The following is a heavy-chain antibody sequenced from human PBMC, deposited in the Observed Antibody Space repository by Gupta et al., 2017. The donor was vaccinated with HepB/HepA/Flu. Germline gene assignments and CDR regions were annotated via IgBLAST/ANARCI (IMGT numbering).Heavy chain of an antibody. V-gene: IGHV1-46*04. Sequence: QVQLVQSGAEVKKPGASVKVSCTASGFTLTNYYMHWVRQAPGQGLEWMGIINASGGRTTYTQKLQGRLTMTRDTSTSTIFIDLRSLKSEDTAVYYCARGGRNTYGNSGPFDSWGQGTLVTVSS. CDR2: INASGGRT. D-gene: IGHD3-10*01. CDR1: GFTLTNYY. J-gene: IGHJ4*02. CDR3: ARGGRNTYGNSGPFDS.